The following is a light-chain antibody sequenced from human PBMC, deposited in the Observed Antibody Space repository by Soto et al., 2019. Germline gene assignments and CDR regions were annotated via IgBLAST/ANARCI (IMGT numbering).Light chain of an antibody. CDR2: DAS. Sequence: DIQMTQSPSTLSASVGDRVAMTCRASQSISSWLAWYQQKPGKAPKPLIYDASSLESGVPSRFSGSGSGTEFTLTISSLQPEDVATYYCQKYNSFPWTFGHGTKADIK. CDR1: QSISSW. V-gene: IGKV1-5*01. J-gene: IGKJ1*01. CDR3: QKYNSFPWT.